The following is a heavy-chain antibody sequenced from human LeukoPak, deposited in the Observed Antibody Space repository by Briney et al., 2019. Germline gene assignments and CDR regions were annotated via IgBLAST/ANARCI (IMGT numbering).Heavy chain of an antibody. Sequence: SETLSLTCSVSGGSVSSYYWSWIQQPAGELLELIGRIYTSGTTNYNPSLKSRVTMSVGTSNNQFSLKLTSVTAADTAVYYCASSLWDDSSGYFDYWGQGTLVTVSS. D-gene: IGHD3-22*01. V-gene: IGHV4-4*07. J-gene: IGHJ4*02. CDR1: GGSVSSYY. CDR2: IYTSGTT. CDR3: ASSLWDDSSGYFDY.